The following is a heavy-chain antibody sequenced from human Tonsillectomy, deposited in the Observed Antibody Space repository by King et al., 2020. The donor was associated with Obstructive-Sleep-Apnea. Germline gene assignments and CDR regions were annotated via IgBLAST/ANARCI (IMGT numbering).Heavy chain of an antibody. D-gene: IGHD6-25*01. V-gene: IGHV3-64*01. J-gene: IGHJ4*02. CDR1: GFTFSSYA. CDR3: ARIEVRGSYDY. CDR2: TSNNVDST. Sequence: VQLVESGGGLVQPGGSLRLSCAASGFTFSSYAMHWVRQAPGKGLEYVSATSNNVDSTFYANSVKGRLTISRDNSKNTLYFQMGSLRAEDMAVYYCARIEVRGSYDYWGQGTLVTVSS.